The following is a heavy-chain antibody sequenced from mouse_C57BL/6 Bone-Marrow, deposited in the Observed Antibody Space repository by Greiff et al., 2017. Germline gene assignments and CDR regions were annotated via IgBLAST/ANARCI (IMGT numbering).Heavy chain of an antibody. J-gene: IGHJ2*01. V-gene: IGHV1-62-2*01. D-gene: IGHD1-1*01. CDR1: GYTFTEYT. CDR2: FYPGSGSI. Sequence: QVQLKESGAELVKPGASVKLSCKASGYTFTEYTIHWVKQRSGQGLEWIGWFYPGSGSIKYNEKFKDKATLTADKSSSTVYMELSRLTSEDSAVYFGARHGITTVVARGYFDYWGQGTTLTVSS. CDR3: ARHGITTVVARGYFDY.